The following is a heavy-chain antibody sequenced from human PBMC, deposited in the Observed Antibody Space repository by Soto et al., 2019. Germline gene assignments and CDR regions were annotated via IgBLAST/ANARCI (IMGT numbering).Heavy chain of an antibody. V-gene: IGHV2-5*01. CDR1: GFSLSTSGVG. CDR3: AHTGYDYVWGSYRRHDY. Sequence: QITLKESGPTLVKPTQTLTLTCTFSGFSLSTSGVGVGWIRQPPGKALEWFALIYWNDDKRYSPSLKSRLTITKDTSKNQVVLTMTNMDPVDTATYYCAHTGYDYVWGSYRRHDYWGQGTLVTVSS. J-gene: IGHJ4*02. CDR2: IYWNDDK. D-gene: IGHD3-16*02.